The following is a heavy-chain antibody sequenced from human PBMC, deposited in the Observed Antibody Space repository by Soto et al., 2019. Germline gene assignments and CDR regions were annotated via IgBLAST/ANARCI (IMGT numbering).Heavy chain of an antibody. J-gene: IGHJ4*02. CDR1: GYTFTSYY. D-gene: IGHD1-1*01. Sequence: ASVPVACKASGYTFTSYYMHWVRQAPGQGLEWMGIINPSGGSTSYAQKFQGRVTMTRDTSTSTVYMELRSLRSDDTAVYYCARVETGTLSHWGQGTLVTVSS. CDR2: INPSGGST. V-gene: IGHV1-46*01. CDR3: ARVETGTLSH.